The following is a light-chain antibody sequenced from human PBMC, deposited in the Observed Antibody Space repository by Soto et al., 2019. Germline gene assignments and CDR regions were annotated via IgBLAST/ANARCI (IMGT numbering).Light chain of an antibody. CDR2: AAS. J-gene: IGKJ1*01. CDR1: QAIRDE. CDR3: LQHYNFSWT. Sequence: AIQMTQSPSSLSASVGDRVSITCRASQAIRDELGWYQQKPGKAPQLLIYAASRLQSGVPSRFSGSGSGTDFTLTISSLQPEDFATYYCLQHYNFSWTFGQGTKVDIK. V-gene: IGKV1-6*01.